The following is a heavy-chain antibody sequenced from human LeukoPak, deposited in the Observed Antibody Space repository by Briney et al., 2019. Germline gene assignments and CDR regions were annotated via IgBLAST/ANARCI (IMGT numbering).Heavy chain of an antibody. V-gene: IGHV3-23*01. CDR3: AKSLGNQGVIDY. Sequence: GGSLRLSCEASGVSISDHGMNWVRQAPGQGLEWVSGVSASGGSTFNTDSVKGRFSISRDNSKNTLYLEMNSLRPEDTALYYCAKSLGNQGVIDYWGQGTLVTVSS. D-gene: IGHD3-10*01. CDR1: GVSISDHG. CDR2: VSASGGST. J-gene: IGHJ4*02.